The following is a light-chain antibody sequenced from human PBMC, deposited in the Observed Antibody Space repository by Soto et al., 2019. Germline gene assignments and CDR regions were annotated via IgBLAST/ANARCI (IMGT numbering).Light chain of an antibody. J-gene: IGLJ1*01. CDR3: TSYTGDDFTFV. CDR1: SSDIGTYDY. V-gene: IGLV2-8*01. Sequence: QSALTQPPSASGSLGQSVTISCTGTSSDIGTYDYVSWYQQHPGRAHKLIIFEVSKRPLGVPDRFSGSKSGNTASLIVSGLQPDDEAEYHCTSYTGDDFTFVFGTGTKLTVL. CDR2: EVS.